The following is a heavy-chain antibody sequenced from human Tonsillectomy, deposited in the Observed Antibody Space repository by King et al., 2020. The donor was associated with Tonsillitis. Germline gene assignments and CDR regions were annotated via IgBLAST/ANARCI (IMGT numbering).Heavy chain of an antibody. D-gene: IGHD3-3*01. J-gene: IGHJ4*02. V-gene: IGHV3-11*01. CDR2: ISSSGSTI. CDR3: ARDLTIFGAVIIGDY. CDR1: GFTFSDYY. Sequence: GQLVESGGGLVKPGGSLRLSCAASGFTFSDYYMSWIRQAPGKGLEWISYISSSGSTIYYADSVKGRFTISRDNAKNSMYLQMNSLRAEDTAVYYCARDLTIFGAVIIGDYWGQGTLVTVSS.